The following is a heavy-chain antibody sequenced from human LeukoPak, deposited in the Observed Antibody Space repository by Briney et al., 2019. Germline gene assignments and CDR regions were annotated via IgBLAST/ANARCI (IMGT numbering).Heavy chain of an antibody. V-gene: IGHV3-48*01. CDR2: ISSSSSTI. CDR3: ARAGYSYAYYFDY. Sequence: GGSLRLSCAASGFTFSSYSMNWVRQAPGKGLEWVSYISSSSSTIYYADSVKGRFTISRDNAKNSLYLQMNSLRAEDTAVYYCARAGYSYAYYFDYWGQGTLVTVSS. D-gene: IGHD5-18*01. J-gene: IGHJ4*02. CDR1: GFTFSSYS.